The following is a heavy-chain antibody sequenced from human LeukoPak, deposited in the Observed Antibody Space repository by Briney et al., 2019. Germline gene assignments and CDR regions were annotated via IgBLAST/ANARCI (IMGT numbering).Heavy chain of an antibody. CDR1: GFSFSIYF. D-gene: IGHD3-16*01. J-gene: IGHJ4*02. CDR3: AGGGDFDY. V-gene: IGHV3-21*01. Sequence: GGSLRLSCAASGFSFSIYFMNWVRQAPGEGLEWVSSISRTSEYIHYADSVRGRYAISRDNAKNSVYLKMNSLRAEDTAVYFCAGGGDFDYWGQGILVTVSA. CDR2: ISRTSEYI.